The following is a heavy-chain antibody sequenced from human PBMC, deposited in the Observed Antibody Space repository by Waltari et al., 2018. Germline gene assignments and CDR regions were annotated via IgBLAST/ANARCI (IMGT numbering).Heavy chain of an antibody. J-gene: IGHJ5*02. V-gene: IGHV3-74*01. D-gene: IGHD2-2*01. CDR3: TRTRYCSTTSCQVDWFDP. CDR1: GFTFRNYC. CDR2: INGDGGST. Sequence: QLVESGGGSVQPGGSLRLPCAASGFTFRNYCTTWVRQAPGKGLVWVSRINGDGGSTSYADSVKGRFTISRDNANNRLHLQMNSLRAEDTAVYYCTRTRYCSTTSCQVDWFDPWGQGTLVTVSS.